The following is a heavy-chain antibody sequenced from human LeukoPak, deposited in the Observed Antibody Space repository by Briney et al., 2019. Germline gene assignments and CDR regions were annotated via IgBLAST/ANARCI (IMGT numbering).Heavy chain of an antibody. Sequence: ASVKVSSKASGYTFTSNGISWVRQAPGQGLEWMGWISAYNGNTNYAQKLQGRVTMTTDTSTSAAYMELRSLRSDATAVYYCARSIVGAFDIWGQGTMVTVSS. CDR3: ARSIVGAFDI. J-gene: IGHJ3*02. CDR1: GYTFTSNG. CDR2: ISAYNGNT. D-gene: IGHD1-26*01. V-gene: IGHV1-18*01.